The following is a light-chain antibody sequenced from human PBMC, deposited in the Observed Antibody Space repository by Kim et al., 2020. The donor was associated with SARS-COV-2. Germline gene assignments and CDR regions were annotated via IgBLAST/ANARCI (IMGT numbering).Light chain of an antibody. CDR2: DVS. Sequence: GQTITISCTGTSSDIGTFNYVSWYQQHPGKVPKLMIYDVSERPSGVSSRFSGSKSGNTASLTISGLQSEDEADYYCSSYTSSSTVVFGEGTQLTVL. CDR1: SSDIGTFNY. CDR3: SSYTSSSTVV. V-gene: IGLV2-14*04. J-gene: IGLJ2*01.